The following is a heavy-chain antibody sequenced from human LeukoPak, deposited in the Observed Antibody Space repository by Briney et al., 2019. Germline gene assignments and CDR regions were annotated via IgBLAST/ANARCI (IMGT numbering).Heavy chain of an antibody. Sequence: ASVKVSCKASGYTFTSYDINWVRQATGQGLEWMGWMNPNSGNTGYAQKFQGRVTMTRNTSISTAYMELSSLRSEDTAVYYCARGPIAAAGPEYFQHWGQGTLVTVSS. CDR2: MNPNSGNT. CDR1: GYTFTSYD. V-gene: IGHV1-8*01. J-gene: IGHJ1*01. D-gene: IGHD6-13*01. CDR3: ARGPIAAAGPEYFQH.